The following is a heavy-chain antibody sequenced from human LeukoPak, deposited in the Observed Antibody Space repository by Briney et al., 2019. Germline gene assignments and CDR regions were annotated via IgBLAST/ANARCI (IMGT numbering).Heavy chain of an antibody. CDR3: ARVPQLLWFGAPGYFDY. J-gene: IGHJ4*02. D-gene: IGHD3-10*01. CDR2: IYYSGST. Sequence: SETLSLTCTVSGGSISSYYWSRIRQPPGKGLEWIGYIYYSGSTNYNPSLKSRVTISVDTSKNQFSLKLGSVTAADTAVYYCARVPQLLWFGAPGYFDYWGQGTLVTVSS. CDR1: GGSISSYY. V-gene: IGHV4-59*01.